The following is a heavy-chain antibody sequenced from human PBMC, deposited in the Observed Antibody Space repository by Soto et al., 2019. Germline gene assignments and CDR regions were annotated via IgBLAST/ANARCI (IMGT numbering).Heavy chain of an antibody. Sequence: QVQLQESGPGLVKPSETLSLTCTVSGGSINSYYWSWIRHPPGKGLEWIGYIYYSGSTNYNPSLKSRVTMSVDTSKNQFSLKLSSVTAADTAVYYCARHRGHIDSWGQGTLVTVSS. V-gene: IGHV4-59*08. CDR3: ARHRGHIDS. CDR2: IYYSGST. CDR1: GGSINSYY. J-gene: IGHJ4*02.